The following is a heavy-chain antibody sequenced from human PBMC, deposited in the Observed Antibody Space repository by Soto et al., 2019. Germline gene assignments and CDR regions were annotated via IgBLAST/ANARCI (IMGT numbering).Heavy chain of an antibody. Sequence: GGSLRLSCAASGFTFSSYGMHWVRQAPGKGLEWVAVIWYDGSNKYYADSVKGRFTISRDNSKNTLYLQMNSLRAEDTAVYYCARDSDGDPYRGPIYYYYYYMDVWGKGTTVTVSS. J-gene: IGHJ6*03. V-gene: IGHV3-33*01. D-gene: IGHD4-17*01. CDR1: GFTFSSYG. CDR2: IWYDGSNK. CDR3: ARDSDGDPYRGPIYYYYYYMDV.